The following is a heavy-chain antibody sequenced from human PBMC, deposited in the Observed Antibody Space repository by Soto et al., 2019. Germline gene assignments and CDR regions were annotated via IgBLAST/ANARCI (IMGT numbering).Heavy chain of an antibody. V-gene: IGHV1-2*02. CDR3: ARELRKGSSIDP. CDR1: GYTFTGYY. CDR2: INPNSGGT. Sequence: ASVKVSCKASGYTFTGYYMHWVRQAPGQGLEWMGWINPNSGGTNYAQKFQGRVTMTRDTSISTAYMELSRLRPDDTAVYYCARELRKGSSIDPWGQGTLVTVSS. D-gene: IGHD3-10*01. J-gene: IGHJ5*02.